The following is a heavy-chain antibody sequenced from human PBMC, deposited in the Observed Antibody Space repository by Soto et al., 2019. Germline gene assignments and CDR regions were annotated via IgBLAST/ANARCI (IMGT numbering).Heavy chain of an antibody. D-gene: IGHD2-15*01. V-gene: IGHV3-23*01. CDR2: ISGSGGST. J-gene: IGHJ6*03. CDR1: GFTLCSLA. CDR3: ARRYCSGGSCYSTTSRYYMDV. Sequence: PGGSLRLSCAASGFTLCSLAISWVRQAPGEGLGWVSAISGSGGSTYYADSVKGRFTISRDNSKNTLYLQMNSLRAEDTAVYYCARRYCSGGSCYSTTSRYYMDVWGKGTTVTVSS.